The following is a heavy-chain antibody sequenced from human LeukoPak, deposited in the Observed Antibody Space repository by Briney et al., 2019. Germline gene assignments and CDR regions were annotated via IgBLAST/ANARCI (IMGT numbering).Heavy chain of an antibody. J-gene: IGHJ4*02. Sequence: GGSLRLSCAASGFTVSSNYMSWVRQAPGKGLEWVSAISGSGGSTYYADSVKGRFTISRDNSKNTLYLQMNSLRAEDTAVYYCAKDDDYYGSGSYSGYWGQGTLVTVSS. V-gene: IGHV3-23*01. CDR1: GFTVSSNY. CDR3: AKDDDYYGSGSYSGY. D-gene: IGHD3-10*01. CDR2: ISGSGGST.